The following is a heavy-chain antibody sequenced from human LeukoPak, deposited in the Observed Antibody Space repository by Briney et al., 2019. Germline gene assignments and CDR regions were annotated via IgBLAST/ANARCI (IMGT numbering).Heavy chain of an antibody. CDR3: AKGGKWDVTPFDY. D-gene: IGHD1-26*01. V-gene: IGHV3-23*01. CDR1: GFTLTSYS. CDR2: IGGGGGST. Sequence: GGSLRLSCAASGFTLTSYSMNWVRQAPGKGLEWVSTIGGGGGSTYYADSVKGRFTISRDNSKNTLYLQVNSLRAEDTAVYYCAKGGKWDVTPFDYWGQGTLVTVSS. J-gene: IGHJ4*02.